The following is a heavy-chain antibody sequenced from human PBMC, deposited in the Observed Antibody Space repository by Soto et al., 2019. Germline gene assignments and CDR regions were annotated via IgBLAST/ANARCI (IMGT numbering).Heavy chain of an antibody. CDR3: ARAVAGTPGRY. D-gene: IGHD6-19*01. Sequence: QVQLVESGGGVVQPGRSLRLSCAASGFTFSSYAMHWVRQAPGKGLEWVAVISYDGSIKYYADSVKGRFTIASVNSKNPLYLQMNSLRAEDTAVYYCARAVAGTPGRYWGQGTLFTLPT. CDR1: GFTFSSYA. CDR2: ISYDGSIK. V-gene: IGHV3-30-3*01. J-gene: IGHJ4*02.